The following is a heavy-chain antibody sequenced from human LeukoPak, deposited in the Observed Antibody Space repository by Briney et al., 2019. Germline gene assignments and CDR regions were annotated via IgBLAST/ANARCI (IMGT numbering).Heavy chain of an antibody. V-gene: IGHV4-34*01. J-gene: IGHJ6*03. CDR3: ARRYYYYYMDV. Sequence: TLETLSLTCAVYGGSFSGYYWSWIRQPPGKGLEWIGEINHSGSTNYNPSLKSRVTMSVDTSKNQFSLKLSSVTAADTAVYYCARRYYYYYMDVWGKGTTVTISS. CDR2: INHSGST. CDR1: GGSFSGYY.